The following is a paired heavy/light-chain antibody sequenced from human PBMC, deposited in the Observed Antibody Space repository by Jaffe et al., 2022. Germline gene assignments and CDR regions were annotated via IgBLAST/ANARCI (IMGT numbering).Light chain of an antibody. CDR3: QQLNSYPPSIT. V-gene: IGKV1-9*01. CDR1: QGISSY. Sequence: DIQLTQSPSFLSASVGDRVTITCRASQGISSYLAWYQQKPGKAPKLLIYAASTLQSGVPSRFSGSGSGTEFTLTISSLQPEDFATYYCQQLNSYPPSITFGQGTRLEIK. J-gene: IGKJ5*01. CDR2: AAS.
Heavy chain of an antibody. J-gene: IGHJ6*03. CDR1: GYTFTSYY. Sequence: QVQLVQSGAEVKKPGASVKVSCKASGYTFTSYYMHWVRQAPGQGLEWMGIINPSGGSTSYAQKFQGRVTMTRDTSTSTVYMELSSLRSEDTAVYYCARGVVREYYDILTGYYDYYYMDVWGKGTTVTVSS. V-gene: IGHV1-46*01. CDR2: INPSGGST. CDR3: ARGVVREYYDILTGYYDYYYMDV. D-gene: IGHD3-9*01.